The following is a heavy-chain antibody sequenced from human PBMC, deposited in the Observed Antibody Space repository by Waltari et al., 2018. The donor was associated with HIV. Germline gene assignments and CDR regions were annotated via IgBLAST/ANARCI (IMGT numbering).Heavy chain of an antibody. CDR2: IYYSGST. D-gene: IGHD2-21*02. CDR1: GGSISSSSYY. V-gene: IGHV4-39*07. Sequence: QLQLQESGPGLVKPSETLSLTCTVSGGSISSSSYYWGWIRQPPGKGLEWIGSIYYSGSTYYNPSLKSRVTISVATAKNQFSRKLSSVTAADTAVYYCARTPLSIVVVTAIGAYFDYWGQGTLVTVSS. J-gene: IGHJ4*01. CDR3: ARTPLSIVVVTAIGAYFDY.